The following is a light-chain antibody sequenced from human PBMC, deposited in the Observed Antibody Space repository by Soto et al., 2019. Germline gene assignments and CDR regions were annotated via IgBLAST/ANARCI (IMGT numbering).Light chain of an antibody. J-gene: IGLJ3*02. CDR1: SSNIGNNA. CDR2: DNI. CDR3: AAWGDNLNGWV. Sequence: QSVLTQPPSASGTPGQRVTISCSGSSSNIGNNAVNWYQQIPGTAPKLLIYDNIQRPSGVPDRFSGSKSGTSASLAISGLQSEDEADYYCAAWGDNLNGWVFGGGTKLTVL. V-gene: IGLV1-44*01.